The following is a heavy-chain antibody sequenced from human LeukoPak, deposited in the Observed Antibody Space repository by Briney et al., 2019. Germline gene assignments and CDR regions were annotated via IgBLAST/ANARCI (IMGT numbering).Heavy chain of an antibody. CDR2: ISSSGSTI. Sequence: GGSLRLSCAASGFTFSDYYMSWIRQAPGKGLEWVSYISSSGSTIYYADSVKGRFTISRDNTKNSLYLQMNSLRAEDTAVYYCARVHAGIAAAGAVGYWGQGTLVTVSS. D-gene: IGHD6-13*01. V-gene: IGHV3-11*01. J-gene: IGHJ4*02. CDR1: GFTFSDYY. CDR3: ARVHAGIAAAGAVGY.